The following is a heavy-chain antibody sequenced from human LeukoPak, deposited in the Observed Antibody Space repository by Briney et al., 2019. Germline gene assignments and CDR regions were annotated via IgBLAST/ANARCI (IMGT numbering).Heavy chain of an antibody. CDR2: ISSSGSTI. CDR3: AREGSSNDAFVI. J-gene: IGHJ3*02. D-gene: IGHD3-10*01. CDR1: GFTFSSYE. Sequence: PGGSLRLSCAASGFTFSSYEMNWVRQAPGKGLEWVSYISSSGSTIYYADSVKGRFTLSRDNAKNSLYLQMNSLRAEDTAVYYCAREGSSNDAFVIWGQGTMVTVSS. V-gene: IGHV3-48*03.